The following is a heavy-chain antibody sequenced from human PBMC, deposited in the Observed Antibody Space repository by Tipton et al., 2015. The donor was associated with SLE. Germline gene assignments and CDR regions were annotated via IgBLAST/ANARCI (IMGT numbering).Heavy chain of an antibody. D-gene: IGHD3-9*01. CDR1: YGSINTFY. CDR3: ARDPGTRYGMDV. J-gene: IGHJ6*02. CDR2: VHYSGTT. Sequence: TLSLTCSVSYGSINTFYWSWIRKPPGKSLEWIGHVHYSGTTNYNPSVRSRVTISVGASKNQVSLKLTSVTAADTAIYYCARDPGTRYGMDVWGQGTTVTVSS. V-gene: IGHV4-59*01.